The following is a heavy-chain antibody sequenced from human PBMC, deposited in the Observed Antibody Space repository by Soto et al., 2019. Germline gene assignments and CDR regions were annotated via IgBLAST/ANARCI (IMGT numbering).Heavy chain of an antibody. CDR3: ANPSHSGDYAGSFDS. D-gene: IGHD4-17*01. V-gene: IGHV3-23*01. CDR2: ISGRGGNT. CDR1: GFIFNNYA. Sequence: GESLKISCAASGFIFNNYAINWVRQVPGKGLEWVSGISGRGGNTFYADSMKGRFTISRDNSKNTVYLQMTNLRVEDTAIYYCANPSHSGDYAGSFDSWGQGTLLTVST. J-gene: IGHJ4*02.